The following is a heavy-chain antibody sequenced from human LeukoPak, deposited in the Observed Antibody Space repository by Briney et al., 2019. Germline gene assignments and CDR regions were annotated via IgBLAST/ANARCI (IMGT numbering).Heavy chain of an antibody. CDR2: IYTSGST. V-gene: IGHV4-61*02. J-gene: IGHJ5*02. CDR1: GGSISSGSYY. CDR3: AFFGYCSGGSCYRYNWFDP. D-gene: IGHD2-15*01. Sequence: SQALSLTCTVSGGSISSGSYYWSWIRQPAGEGLEWIGRIYTSGSTNYNPSLKSRVTISVDTSKNQFSLKLSSVTAADTAVYYCAFFGYCSGGSCYRYNWFDPWGQGTLVTVSS.